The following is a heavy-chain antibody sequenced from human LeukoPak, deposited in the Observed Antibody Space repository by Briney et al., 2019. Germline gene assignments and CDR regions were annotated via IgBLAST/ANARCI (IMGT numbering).Heavy chain of an antibody. Sequence: GGSLRLSCAASGFTFSNYGMHWVRQAPGKGLEWVAVISYDGSSKNYADSVKGRFTISRDKSKNTLYLQMTSLRAEDTAVYYCASARALYGYSGYDEPYFDYGGQGTLVTVYS. CDR2: ISYDGSSK. D-gene: IGHD5-12*01. V-gene: IGHV3-30*03. J-gene: IGHJ4*02. CDR1: GFTFSNYG. CDR3: ASARALYGYSGYDEPYFDY.